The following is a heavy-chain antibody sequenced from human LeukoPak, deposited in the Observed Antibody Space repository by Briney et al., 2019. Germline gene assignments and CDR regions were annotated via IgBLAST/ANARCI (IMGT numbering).Heavy chain of an antibody. V-gene: IGHV3-7*01. J-gene: IGHJ4*02. CDR1: GFTVSTYW. CDR3: AREGPRGNSQFDY. Sequence: PGGSLRLSCAASGFTVSTYWMTWVRQGPGKGLEWVANIKQDGSEKYYVDSVKGRLTISRDNSKDTLFLQMNSLRAEDTAVYYCAREGPRGNSQFDYWGQGTLVTVSS. CDR2: IKQDGSEK. D-gene: IGHD2/OR15-2a*01.